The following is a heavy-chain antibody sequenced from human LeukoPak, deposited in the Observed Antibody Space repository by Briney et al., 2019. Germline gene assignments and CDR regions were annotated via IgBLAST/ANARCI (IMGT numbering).Heavy chain of an antibody. D-gene: IGHD6-13*01. Sequence: SSVKVSCKASGGTCISYTIGWVRQAPGQGLEGMGGIIPIFGTTNYAQKFQGRVTLSADEPTSTAYMELTSLRSEDTAVYYCARLIPAGGTGDAFDIWGQGTMITVSS. CDR1: GGTCISYT. CDR3: ARLIPAGGTGDAFDI. V-gene: IGHV1-69*01. CDR2: IIPIFGTT. J-gene: IGHJ3*02.